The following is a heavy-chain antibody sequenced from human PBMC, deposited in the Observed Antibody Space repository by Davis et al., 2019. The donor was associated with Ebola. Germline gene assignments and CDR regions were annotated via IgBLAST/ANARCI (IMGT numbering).Heavy chain of an antibody. D-gene: IGHD5-12*01. CDR1: GYIFTNYD. J-gene: IGHJ3*02. V-gene: IGHV1-46*03. CDR3: TTPGGQDSGYDVFDI. CDR2: INPNDGRT. Sequence: ASVKVSCKASGYIFTNYDVSWVRQAPGQGLEWMGMINPNDGRTIYAQKFQGRVTVTRDTSTTTVYMDLSSLRSEDTALYYCTTPGGQDSGYDVFDIWGQGTMVTVSS.